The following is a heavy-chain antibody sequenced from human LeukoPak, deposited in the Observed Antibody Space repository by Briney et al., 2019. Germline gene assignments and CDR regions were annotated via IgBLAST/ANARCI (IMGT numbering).Heavy chain of an antibody. D-gene: IGHD5-12*01. CDR1: GFTFSSFA. CDR3: ARDGNSGYNSDYYYGMDA. Sequence: GGSLRLSGAASGFTFSSFALHWVRQAPGKGLEWGAVISYDGTNKYYADSVKGRFTISRDNSKHKLYLQMNSLRVEDTAVYYCARDGNSGYNSDYYYGMDAGGKGTTVTVFS. J-gene: IGHJ6*04. CDR2: ISYDGTNK. V-gene: IGHV3-30*04.